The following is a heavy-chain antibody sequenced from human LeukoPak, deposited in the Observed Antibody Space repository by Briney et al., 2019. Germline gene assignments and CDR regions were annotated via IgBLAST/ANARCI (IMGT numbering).Heavy chain of an antibody. CDR2: INPNSGGT. Sequence: GASVKVSCKASGYTFTGYYMHWVRQAPGQGLEWMGWINPNSGGTNYAQKFLGRVTMTRDTSISTAYTELSRLRSDDTAVYYCARVFIALYYDFWSGPFDYWGQGTLVTVSS. D-gene: IGHD3-3*01. V-gene: IGHV1-2*02. CDR3: ARVFIALYYDFWSGPFDY. CDR1: GYTFTGYY. J-gene: IGHJ4*02.